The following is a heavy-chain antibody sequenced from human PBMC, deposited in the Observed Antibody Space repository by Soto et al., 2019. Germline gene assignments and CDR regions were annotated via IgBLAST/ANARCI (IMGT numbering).Heavy chain of an antibody. V-gene: IGHV3-21*01. CDR2: ISSSSSYI. D-gene: IGHD3-22*01. J-gene: IGHJ4*02. Sequence: EVQLVESGGGLVKPGGSLRLSCAASGFTFSSYSMNWVRQAPGKGLEWVSSISSSSSYIYYADSVKGRFTISRDNAKNSLYLQMNSLRAEDTAVYYCARGAYYYDSSGSYRGYYFDYWGQGTLVTVSS. CDR1: GFTFSSYS. CDR3: ARGAYYYDSSGSYRGYYFDY.